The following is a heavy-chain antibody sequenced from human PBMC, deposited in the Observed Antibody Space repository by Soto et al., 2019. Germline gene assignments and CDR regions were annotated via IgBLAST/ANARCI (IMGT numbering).Heavy chain of an antibody. V-gene: IGHV5-51*01. CDR2: TYPFDSDT. CDR1: GYTFRYYW. CDR3: GRPYGGATTGIDY. Sequence: GESLKISCEGSGYTFRYYWIGWVRQMPGKGLEWMGVTYPFDSDTRYSPSFQGRVTISAVQSTNTAYLELSRLQASDTAIYYCGRPYGGATTGIDYWGQGTLVTV. D-gene: IGHD1-26*01. J-gene: IGHJ4*01.